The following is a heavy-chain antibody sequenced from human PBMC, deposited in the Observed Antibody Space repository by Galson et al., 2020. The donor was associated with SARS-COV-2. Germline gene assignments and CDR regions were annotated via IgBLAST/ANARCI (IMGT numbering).Heavy chain of an antibody. V-gene: IGHV4-4*02. CDR2: IFHSGST. D-gene: IGHD2-8*02. Sequence: SETLSLTCAVSGGSVSSSVWWSWVRQTPGKGLEWIGEIFHSGSTNYNPSLKSRVTISVDKSKNQLSLKLSSVTAADTAVYYCARRYWWPEGGGAFDFWGRGTMVTV. J-gene: IGHJ3*01. CDR1: GGSVSSSVW. CDR3: ARRYWWPEGGGAFDF.